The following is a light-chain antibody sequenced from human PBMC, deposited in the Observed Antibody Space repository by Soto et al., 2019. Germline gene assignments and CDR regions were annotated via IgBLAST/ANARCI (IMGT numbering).Light chain of an antibody. CDR3: GTWDSSLSAGV. Sequence: QSVLTQPPSVSAAPGQKVTISCSGSSSNIGNNYVSWYQQLPGTAPKLLIYENNKRPSGIPHRSSGTKSGTSATLGITGHQTGDEADYYCGTWDSSLSAGVFGTGTKVTVL. J-gene: IGLJ1*01. CDR1: SSNIGNNY. CDR2: ENN. V-gene: IGLV1-51*02.